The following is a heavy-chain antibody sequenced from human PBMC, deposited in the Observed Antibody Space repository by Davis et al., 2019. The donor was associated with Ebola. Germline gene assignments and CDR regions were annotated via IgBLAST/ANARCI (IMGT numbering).Heavy chain of an antibody. J-gene: IGHJ5*01. CDR1: GFTFRSYD. CDR2: IGAAGDT. D-gene: IGHD6-13*01. Sequence: GESLKISCAASGFTFRSYDMHWVRQATGKVLEWVSAIGAAGDTYYPVSVKGRFTISRENAKNSLYLQMNSLRAEDTAVYYCARAGFGSTWFDCWGQGILVTVSS. V-gene: IGHV3-13*01. CDR3: ARAGFGSTWFDC.